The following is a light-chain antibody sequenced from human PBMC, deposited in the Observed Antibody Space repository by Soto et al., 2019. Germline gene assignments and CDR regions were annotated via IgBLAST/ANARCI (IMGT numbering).Light chain of an antibody. CDR2: EGS. J-gene: IGLJ1*01. V-gene: IGLV2-23*01. CDR3: FSYAGSSINV. CDR1: SSDVGGYNL. Sequence: QSVLTQPASVSGSPGQSITISCTGTSSDVGGYNLVSWYQQHPGKAPKLMIYEGSKRPSGVSNRFSGSKSGNTASLTISGLQADDAADYYCFSYAGSSINVFGTGTKVTVL.